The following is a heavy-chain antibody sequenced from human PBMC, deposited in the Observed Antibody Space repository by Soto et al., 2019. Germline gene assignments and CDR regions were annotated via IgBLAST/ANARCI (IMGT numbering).Heavy chain of an antibody. V-gene: IGHV4-31*03. D-gene: IGHD2-2*01. Sequence: QVQLQESGPGLVKPSQTLSLTCTVSGGSISSGGYYWSWIRQHPGKGLEWIGYIYYSGSTYYNPSLKGRVTISVDTSKNQFSPKLSSVTAADTAVYYCARWTCSSTSCSLNWFDPWGQGTLVTVSS. CDR3: ARWTCSSTSCSLNWFDP. CDR2: IYYSGST. J-gene: IGHJ5*02. CDR1: GGSISSGGYY.